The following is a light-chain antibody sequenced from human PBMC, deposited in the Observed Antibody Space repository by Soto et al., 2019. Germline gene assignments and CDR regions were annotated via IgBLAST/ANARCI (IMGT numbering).Light chain of an antibody. CDR1: SSDVGGYDY. J-gene: IGLJ1*01. Sequence: QSALTQPRSVSGSPVQSVTISCTGTSSDVGGYDYVSWYQQHPGKAPKLIIYDVNKRPSGVPDRFSGSKSGSTASLTISGLQSEDEADYFCCSYAGTYTYVFATGTKVTVL. V-gene: IGLV2-11*01. CDR3: CSYAGTYTYV. CDR2: DVN.